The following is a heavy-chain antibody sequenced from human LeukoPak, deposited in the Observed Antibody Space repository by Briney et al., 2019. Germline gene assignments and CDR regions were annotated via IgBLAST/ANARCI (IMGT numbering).Heavy chain of an antibody. CDR2: INPNSGDT. CDR3: ARERTAGYSYGENDAFDI. D-gene: IGHD5-18*01. Sequence: ASVKVSCKASGYTFTSYGISWVRQAPGQGLEWMGWINPNSGDTNCAQKFQGRVTMTRDTSINTAYMELSSLRFDDTAVYYCARERTAGYSYGENDAFDIWGQGTMVTVSS. J-gene: IGHJ3*02. V-gene: IGHV1-2*02. CDR1: GYTFTSYG.